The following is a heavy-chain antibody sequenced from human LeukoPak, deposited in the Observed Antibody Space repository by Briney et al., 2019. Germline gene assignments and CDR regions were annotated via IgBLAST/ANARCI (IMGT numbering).Heavy chain of an antibody. Sequence: GGSLRLSCVVSGITFSGYSMIWVRQAPGKGLEWLSFMTTSGNTIFYAESVKDRFTISRDNAKKSLYLQMNSLRAEDTAIYYCAKYVSAKGPPYGLDVWGQGTTVTVSS. CDR3: AKYVSAKGPPYGLDV. J-gene: IGHJ6*02. CDR1: GITFSGYS. CDR2: MTTSGNTI. D-gene: IGHD2/OR15-2a*01. V-gene: IGHV3-48*01.